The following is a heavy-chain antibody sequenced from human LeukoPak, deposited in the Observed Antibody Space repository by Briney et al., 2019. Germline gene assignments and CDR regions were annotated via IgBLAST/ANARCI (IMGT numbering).Heavy chain of an antibody. J-gene: IGHJ4*02. CDR1: GFTFSTYW. CDR2: IKQDGSEK. CDR3: ARGHYYFDY. Sequence: GGSLRLSCAASGFTFSTYWMSWVRQAPGKGLEWVANIKQDGSEKYYVDSVKGQFTISRDNAKNSVYLQMNSLRGEDTAVYYCARGHYYFDYWGQGTLVTVSS. V-gene: IGHV3-7*04.